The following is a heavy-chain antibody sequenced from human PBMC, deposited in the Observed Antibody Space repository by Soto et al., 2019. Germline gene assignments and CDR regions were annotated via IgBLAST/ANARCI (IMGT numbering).Heavy chain of an antibody. V-gene: IGHV3-23*01. Sequence: GGSLRLSCAASGFTFSSYAMSWVRQAPGKGLEWVSAISGSGGSTYYADSVKGRFTISRDNSKNTLYLQMNSLRAEDTAVYYCAKDALHFIIVVVPASWFDPWGQGTLVTVSS. CDR1: GFTFSSYA. CDR2: ISGSGGST. J-gene: IGHJ5*02. D-gene: IGHD2-2*01. CDR3: AKDALHFIIVVVPASWFDP.